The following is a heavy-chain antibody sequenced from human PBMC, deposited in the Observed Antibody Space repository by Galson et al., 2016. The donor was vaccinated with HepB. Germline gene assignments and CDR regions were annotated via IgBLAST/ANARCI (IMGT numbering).Heavy chain of an antibody. Sequence: SLRLSCAVSGFSVTNNYMNWVRQAPGRGLEWVSLISTSGTTSPADSVKGRFTISRDNSRNTLSLQINSLRADDTAVYYCARDGYGMGYFDYWGQGAPVTVSS. J-gene: IGHJ4*02. CDR3: ARDGYGMGYFDY. V-gene: IGHV3-53*01. CDR2: ISTSGTT. D-gene: IGHD1-1*01. CDR1: GFSVTNNY.